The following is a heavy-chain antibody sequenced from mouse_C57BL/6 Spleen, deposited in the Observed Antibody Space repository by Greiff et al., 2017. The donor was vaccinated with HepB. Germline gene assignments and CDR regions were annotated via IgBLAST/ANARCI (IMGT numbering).Heavy chain of an antibody. V-gene: IGHV1-50*01. CDR2: IDPSDSYT. CDR3: ARSLNWDRFAY. Sequence: VQLQQPGAELVKPGASVKLSCKASGYTFTSYWMQWVKQRPGQGLEWIGEIDPSDSYTNYNQKFKGKATLTVDTSSSTAYMQLSSLTSEDSAVYYCARSLNWDRFAYWGQGTLVTVSA. D-gene: IGHD4-1*02. CDR1: GYTFTSYW. J-gene: IGHJ3*01.